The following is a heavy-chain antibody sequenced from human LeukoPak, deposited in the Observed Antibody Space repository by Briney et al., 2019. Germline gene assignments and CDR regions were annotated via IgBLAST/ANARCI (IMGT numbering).Heavy chain of an antibody. V-gene: IGHV3-66*01. CDR1: GFTVSSNY. CDR2: IYSGGST. J-gene: IGHJ4*02. Sequence: PGGSLRLSCAASGFTVSSNYMSWVRQAPGKGLEWVSVIYSGGSTYYADSVKGRLTISRDNSKNTLYLQMNSLRAEDTAVYYCASSLYSYGYFPDYWGQGTLVTVSS. CDR3: ASSLYSYGYFPDY. D-gene: IGHD5-18*01.